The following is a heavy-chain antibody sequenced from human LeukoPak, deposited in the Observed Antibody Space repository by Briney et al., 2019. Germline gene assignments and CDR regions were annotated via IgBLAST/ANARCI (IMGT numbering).Heavy chain of an antibody. CDR2: IYYSGST. J-gene: IGHJ3*02. V-gene: IGHV4-59*08. CDR3: ARPPYRGNYWTQTLDI. Sequence: SETLSLTCTVSGGPIRSYFWRWLRQPPGKGLEWIGYIYYSGSTNYNPSLKSRVTISLDTSKNQFSLKLSSVTAADTAMYYCARPPYRGNYWTQTLDIWGQGTVVTVSS. D-gene: IGHD1-26*01. CDR1: GGPIRSYF.